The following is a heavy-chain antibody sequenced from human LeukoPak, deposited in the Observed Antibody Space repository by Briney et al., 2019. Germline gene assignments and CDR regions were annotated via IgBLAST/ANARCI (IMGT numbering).Heavy chain of an antibody. J-gene: IGHJ4*02. V-gene: IGHV3-30-3*01. CDR2: ISYDGSIK. CDR1: GFTFSSYA. D-gene: IGHD2-15*01. CDR3: ARGGDLGYCSGGSCVSVDY. Sequence: GRSLRLSCAASGFTFSSYAMHWVRQAPAKGLEWVAVISYDGSIKFYADSVKGRLTISRDNSKNTLYLQMNSLRPEDTSVYYCARGGDLGYCSGGSCVSVDYWGQGTLVTVSS.